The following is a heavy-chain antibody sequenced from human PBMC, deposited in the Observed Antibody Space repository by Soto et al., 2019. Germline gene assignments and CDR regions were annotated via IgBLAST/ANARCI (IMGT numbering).Heavy chain of an antibody. CDR1: GGSMSSYY. J-gene: IGHJ5*02. V-gene: IGHV4-4*07. Sequence: QLHLQQSAPGLVTPSETLSITCTVSGGSMSSYYWTWIPQLAGKGVEWSGRASISGATPYNPSLKSRVTISQHTAKTQVSLRRRSVTDADTAVYDCARGQRFSVWFDPWGQGTLCTVS. CDR2: ASISGAT. CDR3: ARGQRFSVWFDP.